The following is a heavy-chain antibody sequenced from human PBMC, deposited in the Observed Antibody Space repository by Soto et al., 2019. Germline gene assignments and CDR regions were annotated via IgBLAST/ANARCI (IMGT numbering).Heavy chain of an antibody. D-gene: IGHD2-15*01. V-gene: IGHV4-59*01. J-gene: IGHJ3*02. CDR3: ARGGGYDERLNWVVVVAALDAFDI. CDR1: GGSISSYY. CDR2: IYYSGST. Sequence: SETLSLTCTVSGGSISSYYWSWIRQPPGKGLEWIGYIYYSGSTNYNPSLKSRVTISVDTSKNRFSLKLSSVTAADTAVYYCARGGGYDERLNWVVVVAALDAFDIWGQGTIVTVSS.